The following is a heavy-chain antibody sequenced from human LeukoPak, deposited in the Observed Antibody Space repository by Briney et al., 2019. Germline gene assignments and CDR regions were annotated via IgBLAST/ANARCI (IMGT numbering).Heavy chain of an antibody. V-gene: IGHV1-2*02. D-gene: IGHD2-2*01. CDR3: ARGYCSSTSCFGFDP. Sequence: ASVKVSCKASGYTFTGYYMHWVRQAPGQGLEWMGWINPNSGGTNYAQKFQCRVTMTRDTSISTAYMELSRLRSDDTAVYYCARGYCSSTSCFGFDPWGQGTLVTVSS. CDR2: INPNSGGT. J-gene: IGHJ5*02. CDR1: GYTFTGYY.